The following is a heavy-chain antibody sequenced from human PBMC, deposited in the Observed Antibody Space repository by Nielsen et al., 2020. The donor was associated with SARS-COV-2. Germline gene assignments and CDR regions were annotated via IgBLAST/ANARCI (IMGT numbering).Heavy chain of an antibody. D-gene: IGHD6-13*01. Sequence: GGSLRLSCAASGFTFSSYSMNWVRQAPGKGLEWVSYISSGSSTIYYADSVRGRFTISRDNAKNSLYLQMNSLRAEDTAVYYCARVYSSSWLRYYYYGMDVWGQGTTVTVS. CDR3: ARVYSSSWLRYYYYGMDV. CDR1: GFTFSSYS. CDR2: ISSGSSTI. J-gene: IGHJ6*02. V-gene: IGHV3-48*01.